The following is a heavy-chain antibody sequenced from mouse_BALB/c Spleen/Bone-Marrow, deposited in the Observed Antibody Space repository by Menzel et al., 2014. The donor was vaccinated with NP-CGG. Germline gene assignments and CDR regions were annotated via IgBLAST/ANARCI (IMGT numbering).Heavy chain of an antibody. CDR3: ALLGNYGYFDV. CDR1: GFDSSRYW. Sequence: EVKVVESGGGLVQPGGSLKLSCAASGFDSSRYWMSWVRQAPGKGLEWIGEINPDSSTINYTPSLKDKFIISRDNAKNTLYLQMSKGRSEDTALYYCALLGNYGYFDVWGAGTTVTVSS. CDR2: INPDSSTI. D-gene: IGHD2-1*01. J-gene: IGHJ1*01. V-gene: IGHV4-1*02.